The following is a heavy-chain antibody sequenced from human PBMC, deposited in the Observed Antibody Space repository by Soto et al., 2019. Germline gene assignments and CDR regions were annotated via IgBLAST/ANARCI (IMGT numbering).Heavy chain of an antibody. CDR1: GYTFTSYY. CDR2: INPSGGST. Sequence: ASVKVSCKASGYTFTSYYMHWVRQAPGQGLEWMGIINPSGGSTSYAQKFQGRVTMTRDTSTSTVYMELSSLRSEDTAVYYCAKDQLYNCGSWCYYDGYYIPYYYYYMDVWGKGTTVTVSS. V-gene: IGHV1-46*03. CDR3: AKDQLYNCGSWCYYDGYYIPYYYYYMDV. D-gene: IGHD1-26*01. J-gene: IGHJ6*03.